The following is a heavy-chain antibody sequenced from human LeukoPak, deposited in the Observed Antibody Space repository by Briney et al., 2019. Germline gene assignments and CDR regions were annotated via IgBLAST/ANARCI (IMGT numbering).Heavy chain of an antibody. J-gene: IGHJ4*02. CDR3: AKNTSGTYLDY. CDR1: GFTFSSYA. D-gene: IGHD1-26*01. CDR2: ISTSGVST. V-gene: IGHV3-23*01. Sequence: PGGSLRLSCAASGFTFSSYAMTWVRQAPGKGLEWVSSISTSGVSTNYAVSVKGRFTISRDNSKTMVYLQMNSLRAEDTAVYYCAKNTSGTYLDYWGQGILVTVSS.